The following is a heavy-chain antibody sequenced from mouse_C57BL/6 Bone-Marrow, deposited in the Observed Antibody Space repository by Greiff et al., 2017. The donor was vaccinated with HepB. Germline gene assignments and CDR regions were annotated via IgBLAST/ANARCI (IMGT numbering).Heavy chain of an antibody. D-gene: IGHD4-1*01. CDR1: GYTFTSYW. Sequence: VQLQQPGAELVKPGASVKLSCKASGYTFTSYWMHWVKPRPGQGLEWIGMIHPNSGSTNYNEKFKSKATLTVDKSSSTAYMQLSSLTSEDSAVYYCARRKGWDSYYFDYWGQGTTLTVSS. CDR3: ARRKGWDSYYFDY. CDR2: IHPNSGST. J-gene: IGHJ2*01. V-gene: IGHV1-64*01.